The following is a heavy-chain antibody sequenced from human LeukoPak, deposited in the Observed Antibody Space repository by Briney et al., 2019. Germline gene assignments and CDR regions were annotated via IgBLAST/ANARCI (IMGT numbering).Heavy chain of an antibody. V-gene: IGHV4-34*01. J-gene: IGHJ4*01. CDR2: ITHFGST. CDR1: GGYLTTYF. Sequence: PSETLSLTCAVYGGYLTTYFWSWIRQPPGKGLEWIGEITHFGSTNYNPSLRGRVTISRDTSKNQFSLRLTSVTAADTAVYYCAPIFGDYSDFDSWGQGTLVTVSS. CDR3: APIFGDYSDFDS. D-gene: IGHD4-17*01.